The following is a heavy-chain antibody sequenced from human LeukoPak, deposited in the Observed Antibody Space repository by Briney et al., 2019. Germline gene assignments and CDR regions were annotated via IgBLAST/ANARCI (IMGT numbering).Heavy chain of an antibody. CDR2: IYPRDSDT. Sequence: KPGESLKISCKGSGYSFTSYWIGWVRQMPGKGLEWMGIIYPRDSDTRYSPSFQGRVTISADKSISTAYLQWSSLKASDTAMYYCATYGPNYDILTGPWSDAFDIWGQGTMVTVSS. D-gene: IGHD3-9*01. V-gene: IGHV5-51*03. CDR1: GYSFTSYW. J-gene: IGHJ3*02. CDR3: ATYGPNYDILTGPWSDAFDI.